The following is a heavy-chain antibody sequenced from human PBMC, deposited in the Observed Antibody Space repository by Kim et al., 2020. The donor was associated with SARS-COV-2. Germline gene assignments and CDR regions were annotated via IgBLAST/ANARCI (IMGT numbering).Heavy chain of an antibody. Sequence: SETLSLTCAVYGGSFSGYYWSWIRQPPGKGLEWIGEINHSGSTNYNPSLKSRVTISVDTSKNQFSLKLSSVTAADTAVYYCARGPYYYDSRGRYFQHWGQGALVTVSS. D-gene: IGHD3-22*01. CDR2: INHSGST. V-gene: IGHV4-34*01. CDR1: GGSFSGYY. J-gene: IGHJ1*01. CDR3: ARGPYYYDSRGRYFQH.